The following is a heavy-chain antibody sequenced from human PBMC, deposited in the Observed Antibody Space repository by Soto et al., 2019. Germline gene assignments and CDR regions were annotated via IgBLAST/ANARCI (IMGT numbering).Heavy chain of an antibody. CDR2: ISYDGSNK. D-gene: IGHD3-16*01. J-gene: IGHJ6*02. Sequence: QVQLVESGGGVVQPGRSLRLSCAASGFTFSSYAMHWVRQAPGKGLEWVAVISYDGSNKYYADSVKGRFTISRDNSKNTLYLQMNSLRAEDTAVYYCANGIGGEWTKYYYYGMDVWGQGTTVTVSS. CDR3: ANGIGGEWTKYYYYGMDV. V-gene: IGHV3-30-3*01. CDR1: GFTFSSYA.